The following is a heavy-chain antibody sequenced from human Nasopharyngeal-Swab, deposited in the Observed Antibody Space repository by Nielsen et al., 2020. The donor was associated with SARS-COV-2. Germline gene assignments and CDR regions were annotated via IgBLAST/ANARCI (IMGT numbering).Heavy chain of an antibody. Sequence: GGSLRLSYAASGFTFDDYAIHWVRQAPGRGLEWVSGISWDSGNIGYADSVKGRFTISRDNAKNSLYLQMNSLRAEDTALYYCVKDNLLRAFDLWGQGTMDTVSS. J-gene: IGHJ3*01. CDR1: GFTFDDYA. V-gene: IGHV3-9*01. CDR2: ISWDSGNI. D-gene: IGHD2-15*01. CDR3: VKDNLLRAFDL.